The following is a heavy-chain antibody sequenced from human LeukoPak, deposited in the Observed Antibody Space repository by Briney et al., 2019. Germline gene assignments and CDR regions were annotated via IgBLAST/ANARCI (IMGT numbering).Heavy chain of an antibody. CDR3: TTDWDYYDSSGYYDY. CDR1: GFTFSNAW. J-gene: IGHJ4*02. CDR2: IKSKTDGGTT. Sequence: GGSLRLSCAASGFTFSNAWMSWVRQAPGKGLEWVGRIKSKTDGGTTDYAAPVKGRFTISRDDSKNTLYLQMNSLKTEDTAVYYCTTDWDYYDSSGYYDYWGQGTLVTVSS. V-gene: IGHV3-15*01. D-gene: IGHD3-22*01.